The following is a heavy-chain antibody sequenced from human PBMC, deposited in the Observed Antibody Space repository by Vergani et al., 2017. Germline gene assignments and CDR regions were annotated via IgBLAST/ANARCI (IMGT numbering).Heavy chain of an antibody. CDR2: ISAYNGNT. J-gene: IGHJ6*03. V-gene: IGHV1-18*01. D-gene: IGHD3-3*01. Sequence: QVQLVQSGAEVKKPGASVKVSCKASGYTFTSYGISWVRQAPGQGLEWMGWISAYNGNTNYAQKLQGRVTMTTDTSTSTAYMELRSLRSDDTAVYYCARVYYDFWSGYFSRLADYYYMDVWGKGTTVTVSS. CDR1: GYTFTSYG. CDR3: ARVYYDFWSGYFSRLADYYYMDV.